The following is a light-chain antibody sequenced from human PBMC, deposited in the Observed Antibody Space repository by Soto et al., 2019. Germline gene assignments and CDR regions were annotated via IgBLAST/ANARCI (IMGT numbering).Light chain of an antibody. Sequence: QMPKCPSYVSATVGEGVTITCRASQDINKWLAWYQQKPGTAPKLLIYSASSLYTGVPSRFSGSGSGTDFTLTISSLQPEDFATYYCQQANTFALTVGGGTKVDIK. J-gene: IGKJ4*01. CDR3: QQANTFALT. V-gene: IGKV1-12*01. CDR1: QDINKW. CDR2: SAS.